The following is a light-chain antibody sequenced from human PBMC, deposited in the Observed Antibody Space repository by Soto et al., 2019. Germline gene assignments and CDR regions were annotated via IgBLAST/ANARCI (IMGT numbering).Light chain of an antibody. J-gene: IGKJ4*01. CDR2: GAS. CDR3: QQYINWPLT. CDR1: QSINTD. V-gene: IGKV3-15*01. Sequence: EIGMTQSPVTLSVSPGERATLSCRASQSINTDLAWYQQKPGQAPRLLIYGASTRATGIPARFSGSGSGTEFTLTISSLQSEDFAVYYCQQYINWPLTFGGGAKVEIK.